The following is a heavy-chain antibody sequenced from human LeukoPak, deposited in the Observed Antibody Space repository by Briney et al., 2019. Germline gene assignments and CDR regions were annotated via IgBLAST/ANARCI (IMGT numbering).Heavy chain of an antibody. CDR1: GFTFSSYW. CDR3: AREGSDIVLMVYATYYFDY. V-gene: IGHV3-7*05. D-gene: IGHD2-8*01. Sequence: GGSLRLSCAASGFTFSSYWMSSVRQAPGKGLEWVANINQDGSEKYYVDSVKGRFTISRDNAKNSLYLQMNSLRAEDTAVYYCAREGSDIVLMVYATYYFDYWGQGTLVTVSS. CDR2: INQDGSEK. J-gene: IGHJ4*02.